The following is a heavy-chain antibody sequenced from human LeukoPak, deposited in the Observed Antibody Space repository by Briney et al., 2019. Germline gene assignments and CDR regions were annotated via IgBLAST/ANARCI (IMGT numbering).Heavy chain of an antibody. CDR1: GYTFTIYG. CDR2: ISAYNGNT. V-gene: IGHV1-18*01. J-gene: IGHJ4*02. CDR3: ARGLVAVNSPFDY. Sequence: GASVKVSCTASGYTFTIYGISWVRQAPGQGLEWMGWISAYNGNTNYAQKLQGRVTITTDTSTSTAYMELRSLRSDDPAVYYCARGLVAVNSPFDYWGQGTLVTVSS. D-gene: IGHD2-15*01.